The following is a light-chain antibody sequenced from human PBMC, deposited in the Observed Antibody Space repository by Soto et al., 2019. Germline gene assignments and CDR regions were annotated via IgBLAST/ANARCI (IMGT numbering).Light chain of an antibody. CDR3: QQYGSSPPNLT. V-gene: IGKV3-20*01. CDR1: QSVSSSY. Sequence: EIVLTQSPGTLSLSPGERATLSYRASQSVSSSYLAWYQQKPGQAPRLLIYGASSRATGIPDRFSGSGSGTDFTLTISRLEPEDFAVYYCQQYGSSPPNLTFGGGTKVEIK. CDR2: GAS. J-gene: IGKJ4*01.